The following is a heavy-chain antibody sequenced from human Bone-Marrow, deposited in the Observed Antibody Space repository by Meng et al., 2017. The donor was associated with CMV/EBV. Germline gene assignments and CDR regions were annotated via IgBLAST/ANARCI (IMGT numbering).Heavy chain of an antibody. CDR3: ANDKGYYDSSGYYSEYFQH. V-gene: IGHV3-43D*03. CDR1: GFNFDDYA. D-gene: IGHD3-22*01. J-gene: IGHJ1*01. Sequence: GESLKISCAASGFNFDDYAMHWVRQAPGKGLEWVSLITFDGGRIYYADSVKGRFTISRDNSKNSLYLQMDSLRAEDTALYYCANDKGYYDSSGYYSEYFQHWGQGTLVTSPQ. CDR2: ITFDGGRI.